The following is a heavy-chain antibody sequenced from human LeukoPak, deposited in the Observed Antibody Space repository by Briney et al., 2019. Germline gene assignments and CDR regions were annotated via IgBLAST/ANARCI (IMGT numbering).Heavy chain of an antibody. V-gene: IGHV4-59*08. J-gene: IGHJ6*02. D-gene: IGHD1-20*01. Sequence: SETLSLTCAVSGGSISSYYWSWIRQPPGTGLEWIGFIYHTGSTDYNPSLKSRVTMSVDTSKNQISLKVISVTAADTAVYYCVRLTGVRSSFGMDVWGQGTTVTVSS. CDR1: GGSISSYY. CDR2: IYHTGST. CDR3: VRLTGVRSSFGMDV.